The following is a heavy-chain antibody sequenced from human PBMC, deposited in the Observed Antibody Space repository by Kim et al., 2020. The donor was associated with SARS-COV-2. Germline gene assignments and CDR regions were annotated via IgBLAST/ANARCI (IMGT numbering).Heavy chain of an antibody. Sequence: GESLKISCKGSGYSFTSYWISWVRQMPGKGLEWMGRIDPSDSYTNYSPSFQGHVTISADKSISTAYLQWSSLKASDTAMYYCARDYYGSGSYYNPPDYWGQGTLVTVSS. V-gene: IGHV5-10-1*01. CDR2: IDPSDSYT. CDR1: GYSFTSYW. D-gene: IGHD3-10*01. CDR3: ARDYYGSGSYYNPPDY. J-gene: IGHJ4*02.